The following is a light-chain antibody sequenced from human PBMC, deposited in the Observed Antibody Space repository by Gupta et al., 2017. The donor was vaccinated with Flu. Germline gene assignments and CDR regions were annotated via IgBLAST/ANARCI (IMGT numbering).Light chain of an antibody. CDR2: KDS. V-gene: IGLV3-25*02. CDR3: QSTDSSGTYRVV. CDR1: ALPHQY. Sequence: SYELTQPPSVSVSPGQTAKITCSGDALPHQYGYWYQHKPGQAPVLVIYKDSERHSGIPERLSGSRSGTTVTLTISGVQAEDEADYYCQSTDSSGTYRVVFGGGTKLTVL. J-gene: IGLJ2*01.